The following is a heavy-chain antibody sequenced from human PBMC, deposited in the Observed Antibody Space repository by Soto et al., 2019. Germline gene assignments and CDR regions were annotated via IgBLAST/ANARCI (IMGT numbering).Heavy chain of an antibody. V-gene: IGHV3-66*01. CDR2: IYSGGST. CDR1: GFTVSSDY. CDR3: ARDPGDRNGMIV. D-gene: IGHD1-26*01. J-gene: IGHJ6*02. Sequence: EVQVAESGGGLVQPGGSLRLSCAASGFTVSSDYMNWVRQAPGKGLEWVSVIYSGGSTYYADSVKGRFTISRDNSKNTLYLQMNSLRAEDTAVYYCARDPGDRNGMIVWGQGTTVTVSS.